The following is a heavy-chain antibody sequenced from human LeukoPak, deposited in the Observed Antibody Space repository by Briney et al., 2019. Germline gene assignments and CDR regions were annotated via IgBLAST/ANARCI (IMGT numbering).Heavy chain of an antibody. D-gene: IGHD3-22*01. CDR1: GFTFSSYS. J-gene: IGHJ4*02. CDR2: ISSSSSTI. CDR3: ARDSTPYYYDSSGYYNC. V-gene: IGHV3-48*04. Sequence: GGSLRLSCAASGFTFSSYSMNWVRQAPGKGLEWVSYISSSSSTIYYADSVKGRFTISRDNAKNSLYLQMNSLRAEDTAVYYCARDSTPYYYDSSGYYNCWGQGTLVTVSS.